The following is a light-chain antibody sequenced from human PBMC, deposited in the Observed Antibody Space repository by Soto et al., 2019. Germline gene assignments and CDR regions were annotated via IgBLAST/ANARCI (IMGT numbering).Light chain of an antibody. CDR1: QSVSSSY. V-gene: IGKV3-20*01. J-gene: IGKJ5*01. CDR3: QQYGGSPAIT. CDR2: GAS. Sequence: EIVLTQSPGTLSLSPGERATLSCRASQSVSSSYLAWYQQTPGQAPRLLIYGASSRATGIPDRFSGSGSGTDFTLTISRLEPEDFAVYYCQQYGGSPAITFGQGTRLEIK.